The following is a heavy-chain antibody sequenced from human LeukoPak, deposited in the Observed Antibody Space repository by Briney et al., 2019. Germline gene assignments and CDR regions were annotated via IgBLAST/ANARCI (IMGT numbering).Heavy chain of an antibody. D-gene: IGHD3-22*01. V-gene: IGHV1-69*05. J-gene: IGHJ3*02. CDR2: IIPIFGTA. CDR1: GGTFSSYA. Sequence: SGKVSCKASGGTFSSYAISWVRQAPGQGLEWMGGIIPIFGTANYAQKFQGRVTITTDESTSTAYMELSSLRSEDTAVYYCARDSYDSSGYFSQDAFDIWGQGTMVTVSS. CDR3: ARDSYDSSGYFSQDAFDI.